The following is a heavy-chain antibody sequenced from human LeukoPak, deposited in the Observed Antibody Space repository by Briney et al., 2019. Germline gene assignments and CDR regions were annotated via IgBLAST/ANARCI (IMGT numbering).Heavy chain of an antibody. D-gene: IGHD3-22*01. CDR1: GGSISSSSYY. V-gene: IGHV4-39*01. J-gene: IGHJ4*02. Sequence: PSETLSLTCTVSGGSISSSSYYWGWIRQPPGKGLEWIGSIYYSGSTYYNPSLKSRVTISVDTSKNQFSLKLSSVTAADTAVYYCAGNYYDSSGYYSTFDNWGQGTLVTVSS. CDR2: IYYSGST. CDR3: AGNYYDSSGYYSTFDN.